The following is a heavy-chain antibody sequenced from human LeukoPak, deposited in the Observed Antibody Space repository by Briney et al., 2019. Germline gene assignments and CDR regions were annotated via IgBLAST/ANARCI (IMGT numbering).Heavy chain of an antibody. D-gene: IGHD6-13*01. V-gene: IGHV3-33*01. Sequence: GGSLRLSCVASGFTFKSYGMHWVRQAPGKGLEWVAVIWYDGSNKYYADFVKGRFTTSRDNSKNTLYLQMNSLRADDTAVYYCARVSGYSGTWYVDYWGQGTLVTVSS. CDR1: GFTFKSYG. CDR2: IWYDGSNK. J-gene: IGHJ4*02. CDR3: ARVSGYSGTWYVDY.